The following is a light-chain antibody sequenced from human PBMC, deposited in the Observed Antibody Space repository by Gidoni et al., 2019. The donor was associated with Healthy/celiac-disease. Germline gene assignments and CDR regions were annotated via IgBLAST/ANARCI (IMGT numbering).Light chain of an antibody. CDR2: GAS. CDR1: QSVSSSY. V-gene: IGKV3-20*01. Sequence: EIVSTQSLATLSLSPGERATLSCRASQSVSSSYLAWYQQKPGQAPRLLIYGASSRATGIPDRFSGSGSGTDFTLTISRLEPEDFAVYYCQQYGSSPQTFGQGTKVEIK. CDR3: QQYGSSPQT. J-gene: IGKJ1*01.